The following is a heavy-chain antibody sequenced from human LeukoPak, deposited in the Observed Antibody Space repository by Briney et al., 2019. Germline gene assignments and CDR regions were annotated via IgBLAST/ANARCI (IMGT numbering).Heavy chain of an antibody. CDR3: ARMDFWSGYSFDY. J-gene: IGHJ4*02. CDR1: GYTFTSYG. Sequence: SVKVSCKASGYTFTSYGISWVRQAPGQGLEWMGGIIPIFGTANYAQKFQGRVTITADKSTSTAYMELSSLRSEDTAVYYCARMDFWSGYSFDYWGQGTLVTVSS. CDR2: IIPIFGTA. D-gene: IGHD3-3*01. V-gene: IGHV1-69*06.